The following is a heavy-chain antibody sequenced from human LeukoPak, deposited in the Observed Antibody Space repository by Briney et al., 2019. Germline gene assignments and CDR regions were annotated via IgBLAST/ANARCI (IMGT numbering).Heavy chain of an antibody. CDR1: GFTFDDFA. V-gene: IGHV3-9*01. CDR2: ISWNSGVI. J-gene: IGHJ6*03. Sequence: GGSLRLSCAASGFTFDDFAMHWVRQAPGKGLEWVSFISWNSGVIGYADSVKGRFTISRDNAKNSLYLQMNSLRAEDTALYYCARDFTLPPSYYYYYMDVWGKGTTVTVSS. CDR3: ARDFTLPPSYYYYYMDV. D-gene: IGHD2-15*01.